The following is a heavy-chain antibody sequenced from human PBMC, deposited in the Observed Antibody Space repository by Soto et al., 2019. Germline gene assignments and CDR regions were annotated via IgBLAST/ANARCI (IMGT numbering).Heavy chain of an antibody. Sequence: QVQLVQYGAEVKKPGASVKVSCKASGYTFTSYDINWVRQATGQGLEWMGWMNPNSGNTGYAQKFQGRVTMTRNTSRSTAYMELSSLRSEDTAVYYCARVLAVAGTGAYWYFDLWGRGTLVTVSS. J-gene: IGHJ2*01. CDR2: MNPNSGNT. CDR1: GYTFTSYD. D-gene: IGHD6-19*01. V-gene: IGHV1-8*01. CDR3: ARVLAVAGTGAYWYFDL.